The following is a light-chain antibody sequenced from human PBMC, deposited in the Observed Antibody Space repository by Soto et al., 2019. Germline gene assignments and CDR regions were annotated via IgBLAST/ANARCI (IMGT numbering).Light chain of an antibody. CDR2: DAS. CDR3: QQRSDWPLT. CDR1: QGVISY. Sequence: PGERATLSCRASQGVISYFAGYQQKPGQAPRLLIYDASTRAAGIPARFSGSGSGTDFTLTISSLEPEDFAVYYCQQRSDWPLTFGGGTKVEIK. V-gene: IGKV3-11*01. J-gene: IGKJ4*01.